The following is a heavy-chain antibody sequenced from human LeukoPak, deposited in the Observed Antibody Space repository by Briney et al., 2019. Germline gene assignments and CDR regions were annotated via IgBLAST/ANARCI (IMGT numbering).Heavy chain of an antibody. D-gene: IGHD3-10*01. CDR1: GYTFTGYY. V-gene: IGHV1-2*02. CDR2: INPNSGGT. J-gene: IGHJ6*02. CDR3: ARDLYYASGGFHYYYYGLDV. Sequence: ASVKASCTASGYTFTGYYMHWVRQAPGQGLEWMGWINPNSGGTNYAQKFQGRVTMTRDTSIGTAYLEISRLKSDDTAVYYCARDLYYASGGFHYYYYGLDVWGQGTTVTVSS.